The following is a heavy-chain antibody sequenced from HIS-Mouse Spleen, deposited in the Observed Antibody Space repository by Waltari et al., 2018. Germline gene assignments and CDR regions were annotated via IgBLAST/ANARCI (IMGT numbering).Heavy chain of an antibody. CDR2: IKQDGSEK. D-gene: IGHD6-19*01. CDR1: GFTCSSYW. V-gene: IGHV3-7*01. CDR3: ARTYSSGWFFDY. J-gene: IGHJ4*02. Sequence: EVQLVESGGGLVQHGGSLRLSGAASGFTCSSYWRSWVRQAPGKGLEWVANIKQDGSEKYYVDSVKGRFTISRDNAKNSLYLQMNSLRAEDTAVYYCARTYSSGWFFDYWGQGTLVTVSS.